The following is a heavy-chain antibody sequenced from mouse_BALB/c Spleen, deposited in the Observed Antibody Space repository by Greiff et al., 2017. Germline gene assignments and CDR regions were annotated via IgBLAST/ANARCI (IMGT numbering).Heavy chain of an antibody. V-gene: IGHV3-1*02. J-gene: IGHJ4*01. CDR2: IHYSGST. D-gene: IGHD1-1*01. CDR3: ARPSVVADYAMDY. CDR1: GYSITSGYS. Sequence: EVQLQQSGPDLVKPSQSLSLTCTVTGYSITSGYSWHWIRQFPGNKLEWMGYIHYSGSTNYNPSLKSRISITRDTSKNQFFLQLNSVTTEDTATYYCARPSVVADYAMDYWGQGTSVTVSS.